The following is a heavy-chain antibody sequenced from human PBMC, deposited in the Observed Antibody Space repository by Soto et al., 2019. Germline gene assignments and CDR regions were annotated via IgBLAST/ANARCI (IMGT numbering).Heavy chain of an antibody. Sequence: QITLNESGPTVVRPTETLTLTCRFSGFSLTTSGVGVGWIRQSPGKAPELLALIYWDDDKRYSASLKSSLTITKDTSKNQVVITVSDLDPTDTATYYCAHRVLRTVFGLVTTTAIYFDFWGQGTPVAVSS. V-gene: IGHV2-5*02. CDR1: GFSLTTSGVG. J-gene: IGHJ4*02. CDR3: AHRVLRTVFGLVTTTAIYFDF. D-gene: IGHD3-3*01. CDR2: IYWDDDK.